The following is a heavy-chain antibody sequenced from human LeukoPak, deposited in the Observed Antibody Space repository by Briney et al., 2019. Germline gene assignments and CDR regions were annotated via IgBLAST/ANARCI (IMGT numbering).Heavy chain of an antibody. D-gene: IGHD2-15*01. J-gene: IGHJ5*02. CDR3: ARLRLLLNWFDP. CDR1: GGSFSDYS. CDR2: INHSGGT. V-gene: IGHV4-34*01. Sequence: SETLSLTCAVYGGSFSDYSWTWIRQPPGKGLQWIGEINHSGGTNHNPSLMSRVIMSVDTSKNQFSLKLSSVTAADTAVYYCARLRLLLNWFDPWGQGTLVTVSS.